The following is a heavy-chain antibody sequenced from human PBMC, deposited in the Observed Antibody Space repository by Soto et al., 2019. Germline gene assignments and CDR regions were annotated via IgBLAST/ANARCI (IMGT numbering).Heavy chain of an antibody. J-gene: IGHJ3*02. CDR2: INPSGAST. CDR1: GYTFNTYY. D-gene: IGHD5-12*01. CDR3: ATPLREGYNYVAFNI. Sequence: QVQLVQSGAEVKEPGASVKVSCKASGYTFNTYYVHWVRQAPGQGLEWMGIINPSGASTSYAQKFQGRVTVTRDASTSTVYIELRSLRSEDTAFYYCATPLREGYNYVAFNIWGQGTLVTVSS. V-gene: IGHV1-46*02.